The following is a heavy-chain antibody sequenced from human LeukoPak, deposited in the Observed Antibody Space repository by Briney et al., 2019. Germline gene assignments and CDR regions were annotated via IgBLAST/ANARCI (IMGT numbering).Heavy chain of an antibody. CDR1: GFTFSSYW. CDR3: AKDCPFVVVPAAASTG. CDR2: IKQDGSEK. V-gene: IGHV3-7*03. D-gene: IGHD2-2*01. J-gene: IGHJ4*02. Sequence: GGSLRLSCAASGFTFSSYWMSWVRQAPGKGLEWVANIKQDGSEKYYVDSVKGRFTISRDNAKNSLYLQMNSLRAEDTAVYYCAKDCPFVVVPAAASTGWGQGTLVTVSS.